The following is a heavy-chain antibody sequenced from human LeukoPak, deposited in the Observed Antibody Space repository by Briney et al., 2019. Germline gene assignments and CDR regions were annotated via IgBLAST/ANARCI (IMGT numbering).Heavy chain of an antibody. CDR3: ARNYYGSGSYARYYYYYMDV. CDR2: ISHSGST. CDR1: GGSFSGYY. V-gene: IGHV4-34*01. J-gene: IGHJ6*03. D-gene: IGHD3-10*01. Sequence: SETLSLSCAVYGGSFSGYYWSWIRQPPGKGLEWIGEISHSGSTNYNPSLKSRVTISVDTSKNQFSLKLSSVTAADTAVYYCARNYYGSGSYARYYYYYMDVWGKGTTVTVSS.